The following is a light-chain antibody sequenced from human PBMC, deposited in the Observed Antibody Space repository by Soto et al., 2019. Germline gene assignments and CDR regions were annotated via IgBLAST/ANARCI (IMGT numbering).Light chain of an antibody. Sequence: EIVLTQSPGTLSLSPGERATLSCRASQSVSSSYLAWYQHKPGQAPRLLIYGASSRATGIPDRFSGSGSGTDFTLTISRLEPEDFAVYYCQQYGSSPHTFGQGXXX. CDR1: QSVSSSY. CDR2: GAS. CDR3: QQYGSSPHT. V-gene: IGKV3-20*01. J-gene: IGKJ2*01.